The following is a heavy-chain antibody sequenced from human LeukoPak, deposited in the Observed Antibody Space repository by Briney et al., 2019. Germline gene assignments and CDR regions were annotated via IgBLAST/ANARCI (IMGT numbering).Heavy chain of an antibody. CDR1: GFTFSSYT. D-gene: IGHD5-24*01. Sequence: GRSLTLTCAASGFTFSSYTMHWFRQPPGKGLEWVAIIAYDGSNKYYGDSVKGRFTISRDNSKNTLYLQMNSLRAADTAVYYWARDLVEESADYWGQGTLVTVST. CDR3: ARDLVEESADY. CDR2: IAYDGSNK. J-gene: IGHJ4*02. V-gene: IGHV3-30*04.